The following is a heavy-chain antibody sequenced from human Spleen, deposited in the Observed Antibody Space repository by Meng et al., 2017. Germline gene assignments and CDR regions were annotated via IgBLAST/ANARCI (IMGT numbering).Heavy chain of an antibody. V-gene: IGHV1-24*01. D-gene: IGHD3-22*01. CDR1: GYTLTELS. J-gene: IGHJ4*02. Sequence: HVQLVQSGAEAKKPGASVRVSCKVSGYTLTELSVHWVRQAPGKGLEWMGGFDPEDGEMIYAQKFQGRVTMTEDTSTDTVYMELSRLRSEDTAMYYCLTDSSGFQGWGQGTLVTVSS. CDR3: LTDSSGFQG. CDR2: FDPEDGEM.